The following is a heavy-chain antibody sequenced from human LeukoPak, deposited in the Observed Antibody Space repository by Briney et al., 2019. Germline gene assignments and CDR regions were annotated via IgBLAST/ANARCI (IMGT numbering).Heavy chain of an antibody. J-gene: IGHJ4*02. CDR1: GFTFSSYW. CDR2: IKQDGSEK. Sequence: GGSLRLSCAASGFTFSSYWMSWVRQAPGKGLEWVANIKQDGSEKYYVDSVKGRFTISRDNAKNTLYLQMNSLRAEDTAVYYCTITLRDYFDYWGQGTLVTVSS. CDR3: TITLRDYFDY. V-gene: IGHV3-7*01.